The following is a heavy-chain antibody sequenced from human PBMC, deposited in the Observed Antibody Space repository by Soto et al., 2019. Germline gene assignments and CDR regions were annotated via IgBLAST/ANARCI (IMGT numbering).Heavy chain of an antibody. CDR1: GYTFSNYG. V-gene: IGHV1-18*04. D-gene: IGHD3-10*01. J-gene: IGHJ4*02. CDR3: ARDEGIRGLEF. Sequence: QVQLVQSGPEVKKPGASVKVSCKASGYTFSNYGISWVRQAPGQGLEWMGWISGYNGNTAYARNLQDRVTMTIDVPTTTAYMELRSLRSDDTAVYYCARDEGIRGLEFRGLGTLVTVSS. CDR2: ISGYNGNT.